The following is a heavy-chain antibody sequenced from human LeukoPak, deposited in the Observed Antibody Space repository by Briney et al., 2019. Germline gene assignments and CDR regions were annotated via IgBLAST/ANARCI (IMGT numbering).Heavy chain of an antibody. Sequence: GGSLRLSCAASGFTFSSYSMNWVRQAPGKGLEWVSSISSSSSYIYYADSVKGRLTISRDNAKNSLYLQMNSLRAEDTAVYYCAREEGATAFDYWGQGTLVTVSS. CDR3: AREEGATAFDY. CDR1: GFTFSSYS. V-gene: IGHV3-21*01. CDR2: ISSSSSYI. J-gene: IGHJ4*02. D-gene: IGHD1-26*01.